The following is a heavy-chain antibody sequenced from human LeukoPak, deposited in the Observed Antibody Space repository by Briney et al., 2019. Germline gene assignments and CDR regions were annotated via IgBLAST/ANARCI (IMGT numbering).Heavy chain of an antibody. D-gene: IGHD1-26*01. Sequence: GGSLRLSCAASGFTFSGFWMHWVRQAPGRGQVWISRLHSDGSNTDYADSVKGRFTISRDNSKNTLYLQMNSLRAEDTAVHYCAKDPARGATRYYFDYWGQGTLVTVSS. CDR3: AKDPARGATRYYFDY. CDR2: LHSDGSNT. V-gene: IGHV3-74*01. J-gene: IGHJ4*02. CDR1: GFTFSGFW.